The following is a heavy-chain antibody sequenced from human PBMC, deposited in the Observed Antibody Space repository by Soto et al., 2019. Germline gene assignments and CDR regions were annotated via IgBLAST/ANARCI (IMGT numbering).Heavy chain of an antibody. CDR1: GYTFTRDT. CDR2: INPDNGNT. Sequence: GASVKVSCKASGYTFTRDTMNWVRQAPGQRLEWMGWINPDNGNTKSSQKFQDRVIITRDTSASTAYMDLSSLRSEGTAVYYCARGIATGQLDPWGQGTLVTVSS. J-gene: IGHJ5*02. CDR3: ARGIATGQLDP. V-gene: IGHV1-3*01. D-gene: IGHD2-15*01.